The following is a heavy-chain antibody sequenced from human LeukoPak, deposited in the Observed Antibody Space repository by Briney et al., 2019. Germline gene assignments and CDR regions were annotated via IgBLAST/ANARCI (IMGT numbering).Heavy chain of an antibody. J-gene: IGHJ3*02. V-gene: IGHV4-30-2*01. CDR2: IYHSGST. Sequence: SETLSLTCAVSGGSISSCGYSWSWIRQPPGKGLEWIGYIYHSGSTYYNPSLKSRVTISVDRSKNQFSLKLSSVTAADTAVYYCARIITIFGVVAPDAFDIWGQGTMVTVSS. D-gene: IGHD3-3*01. CDR1: GGSISSCGYS. CDR3: ARIITIFGVVAPDAFDI.